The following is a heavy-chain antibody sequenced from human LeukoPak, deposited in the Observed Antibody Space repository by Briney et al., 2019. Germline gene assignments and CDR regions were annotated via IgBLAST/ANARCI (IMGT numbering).Heavy chain of an antibody. CDR1: GGSISSYY. D-gene: IGHD3-3*01. V-gene: IGHV4-59*01. CDR2: IYYSGST. CDR3: ATGALGDFWSGYYTPWFDP. Sequence: PSETLSLTYTVSGGSISSYYWSWIRQPPGKGLEWIGYIYYSGSTNYNPSLKSRVTISVDTSKNQFSLKLSSVTAADTAVYYCATGALGDFWSGYYTPWFDPWGQGTLVTVSS. J-gene: IGHJ5*02.